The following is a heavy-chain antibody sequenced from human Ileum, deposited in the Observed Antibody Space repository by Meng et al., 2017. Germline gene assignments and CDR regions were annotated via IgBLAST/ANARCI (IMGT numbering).Heavy chain of an antibody. CDR3: ATSNDRDVYYLGY. Sequence: QVRLQKSGPRLVNSSGTLSLTCAVSGTWWSWVRQPPGKGLEWIGEIFQSGRTNYNPSLKSRVTISIDKSKSQISLQLSAVTAADTAVYSCATSNDRDVYYLGYWGQGTLVTVFS. CDR2: IFQSGRT. CDR1: GTW. V-gene: IGHV4-4*02. J-gene: IGHJ4*02. D-gene: IGHD3-22*01.